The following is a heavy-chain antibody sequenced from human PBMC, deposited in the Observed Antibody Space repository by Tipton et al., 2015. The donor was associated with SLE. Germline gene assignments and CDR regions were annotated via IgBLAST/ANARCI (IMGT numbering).Heavy chain of an antibody. CDR3: ARAGAGWFDP. CDR2: IYSSGRT. J-gene: IGHJ5*02. D-gene: IGHD6-13*01. Sequence: TLSLTCTVSGGSINNYYWSWIRQPPGKGLEWIGYIYSSGRTKYNPSLKSRVTISTDTSKNQFSLELNSVTAADTAMYYCARAGAGWFDPWGQGTLVTVSS. V-gene: IGHV4-59*08. CDR1: GGSINNYY.